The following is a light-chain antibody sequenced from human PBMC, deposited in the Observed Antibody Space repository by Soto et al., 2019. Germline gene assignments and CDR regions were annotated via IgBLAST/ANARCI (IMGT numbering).Light chain of an antibody. Sequence: EIVLTQSPATLSLSPGERGTLSCRASQSVNNYLAWYQQKPGQAPRLLIYDASSRATDIPARFSGSGSGTDFTLTISSLEPEDFATYYCHQRSNWPLTFGGGTKVEIK. J-gene: IGKJ4*01. CDR3: HQRSNWPLT. V-gene: IGKV3-11*01. CDR1: QSVNNY. CDR2: DAS.